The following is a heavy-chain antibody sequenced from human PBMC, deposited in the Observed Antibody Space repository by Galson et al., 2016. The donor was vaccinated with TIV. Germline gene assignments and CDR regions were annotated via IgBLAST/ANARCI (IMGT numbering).Heavy chain of an antibody. J-gene: IGHJ4*02. V-gene: IGHV1-46*01. D-gene: IGHD2-15*01. CDR3: ATFSGARGPFDY. Sequence: SVKVSCKASGYTLSHYYMHWVRQAPGQGLEWVGVIDPLGGGTTYAPQFQGRVTMTRDTSTSTVYMELTSLKSDDTAIFYCATFSGARGPFDYWDQGTLVAVSS. CDR1: GYTLSHYY. CDR2: IDPLGGGT.